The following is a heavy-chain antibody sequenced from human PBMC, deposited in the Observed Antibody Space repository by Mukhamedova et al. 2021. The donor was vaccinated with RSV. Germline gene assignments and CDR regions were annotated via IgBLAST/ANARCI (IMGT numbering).Heavy chain of an antibody. Sequence: AEYMGGRFTISRDNSKNTLYLQMNSLRAEDTAVYYCAKDALRGYSYGYLDYWGQGTLVTVSS. CDR3: AKDALRGYSYGYLDY. J-gene: IGHJ4*02. V-gene: IGHV3-30-3*02. D-gene: IGHD5-18*01.